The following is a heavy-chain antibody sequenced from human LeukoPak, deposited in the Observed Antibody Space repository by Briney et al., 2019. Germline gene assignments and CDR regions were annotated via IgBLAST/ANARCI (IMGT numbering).Heavy chain of an antibody. D-gene: IGHD3-10*01. CDR2: SHTGGSI. V-gene: IGHV4-4*08. CDR1: GVSISGFY. Sequence: SETLSLTCTVSGVSISGFYWNWIRQPPRKGLEWVGYSHTGGSISSNPSLNSRVAFSMDTPKNQVSLRLNSVTATDTAVYYCARRRGGFGEGEFDYWGQGIPVTVST. J-gene: IGHJ4*02. CDR3: ARRRGGFGEGEFDY.